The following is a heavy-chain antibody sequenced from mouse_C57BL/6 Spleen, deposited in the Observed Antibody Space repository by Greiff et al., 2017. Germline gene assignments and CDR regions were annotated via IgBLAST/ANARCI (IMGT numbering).Heavy chain of an antibody. V-gene: IGHV1-81*01. J-gene: IGHJ2*01. CDR3: ASGNYDYDGRDFDY. Sequence: LQESGAELARPGASVKLSCQASGYTFTSYGISWVKQRTGQGLEWIGEIYPRSGNTYYNEKFKGKATLTADKSSSTAYMELRCLTSEDSAVYFCASGNYDYDGRDFDYWGQGTTLTVSS. D-gene: IGHD2-4*01. CDR1: GYTFTSYG. CDR2: IYPRSGNT.